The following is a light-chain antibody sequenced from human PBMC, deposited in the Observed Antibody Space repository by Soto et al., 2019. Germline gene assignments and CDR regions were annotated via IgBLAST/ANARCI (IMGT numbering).Light chain of an antibody. CDR2: DAS. CDR3: QDRGNWPLFT. Sequence: EIVLTQSPATLSLSPGEGATLSCRASQTVSNFLAWYQQKPGQAPRLLIYDASHRATGIPARFTGSGSGTDFTLTISRLEPEDFAVYYCQDRGNWPLFTFGGGTKVDIK. V-gene: IGKV3-11*01. J-gene: IGKJ4*01. CDR1: QTVSNF.